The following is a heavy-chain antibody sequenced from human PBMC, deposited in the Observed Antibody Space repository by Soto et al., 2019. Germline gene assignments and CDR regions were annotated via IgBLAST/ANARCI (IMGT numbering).Heavy chain of an antibody. J-gene: IGHJ5*02. CDR2: VFYSGST. CDR1: GGSISSGDYY. CDR3: VRHFGGNLYGPLGS. Sequence: PSETLSLTCTVSGGSISSGDYYWIWIRQPLGRELEWIGYVFYSGSTKYNDSFKSRVTISVDMSKTEVSLKLSSVTAADSAVYFCVRHFGGNLYGPLGSWGQGTLVTVSS. V-gene: IGHV4-61*08. D-gene: IGHD3-10*01.